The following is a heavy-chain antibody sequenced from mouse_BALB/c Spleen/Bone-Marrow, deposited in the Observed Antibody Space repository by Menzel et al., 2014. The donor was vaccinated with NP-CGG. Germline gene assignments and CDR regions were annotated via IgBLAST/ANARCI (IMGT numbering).Heavy chain of an antibody. CDR1: GYAFTNYL. CDR2: INPGSGGT. V-gene: IGHV1-54*01. CDR3: ARELGRWYLDV. Sequence: QLQQSGAELVRPGTSVKVSCKASGYAFTNYLIEWVKQRPGQGLEWIGVINPGSGGTNYNEKFKGKATLTADKSSSTAYMQLSSLTSDDSAVYFCARELGRWYLDVWGAGTTVTVSS. J-gene: IGHJ1*01. D-gene: IGHD4-1*01.